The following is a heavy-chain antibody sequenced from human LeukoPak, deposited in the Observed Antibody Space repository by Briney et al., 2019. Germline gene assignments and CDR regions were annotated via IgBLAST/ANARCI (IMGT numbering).Heavy chain of an antibody. CDR3: ARDPMVRGPRVAFDI. D-gene: IGHD3-10*01. CDR1: GGSISSGGYY. J-gene: IGHJ3*02. V-gene: IGHV4-31*03. Sequence: PSQTLSLTCTVSGGSISSGGYYWSWIRQHPGKGLEWIRYIYYSGSTYYNPSLKSRVTISVDKSKNQFSLKLSSVTAADTAVYYCARDPMVRGPRVAFDIWGQGTMVTVSS. CDR2: IYYSGST.